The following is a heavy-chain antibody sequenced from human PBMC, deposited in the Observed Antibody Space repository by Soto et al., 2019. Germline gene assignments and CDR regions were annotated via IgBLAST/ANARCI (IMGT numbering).Heavy chain of an antibody. CDR3: AREGDYGDYNWFDP. CDR1: GYTFTVYY. Sequence: ASVKVSCKASGYTFTVYYMHWVRQAPVQGLEWMGWINPNSGGTNYAQKFQGRVTMTRDTSISTAYMELSRLRSDDTAVYYCAREGDYGDYNWFDPWGQGTLVTVS. CDR2: INPNSGGT. J-gene: IGHJ5*02. D-gene: IGHD4-17*01. V-gene: IGHV1-2*02.